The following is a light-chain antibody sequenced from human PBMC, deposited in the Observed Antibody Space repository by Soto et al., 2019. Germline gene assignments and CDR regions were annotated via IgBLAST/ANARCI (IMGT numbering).Light chain of an antibody. CDR1: SGHSSYA. J-gene: IGLJ3*02. Sequence: QPVLTQSPSASASLGASVKLTCALSSGHSSYAIAWHQQQPEKGPRALMKLNSDGSHTRGDGIPDRFSGSSSGAERYLTISGLQSEDEADYYCQTWGTGILVFGGGTQLTVL. CDR3: QTWGTGILV. CDR2: LNSDGSH. V-gene: IGLV4-69*01.